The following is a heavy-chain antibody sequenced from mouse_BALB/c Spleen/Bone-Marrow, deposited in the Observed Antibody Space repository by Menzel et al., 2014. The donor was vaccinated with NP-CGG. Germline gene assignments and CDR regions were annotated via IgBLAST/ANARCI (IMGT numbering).Heavy chain of an antibody. V-gene: IGHV1S81*02. CDR2: INPSNGGT. J-gene: IGHJ1*01. CDR1: GYTFTSYY. Sequence: VQLQQSGAELVKPGASVKLSCKASGYTFTSYYMYWVKQRPGQGLEWIGGINPSNGGTNFNEKFKSKATLTVDKSSSTAYMQLSSLTSEDSAVYYCTRDHYYYGSSCWYFDVWGAGTTVTVSS. CDR3: TRDHYYYGSSCWYFDV. D-gene: IGHD1-1*01.